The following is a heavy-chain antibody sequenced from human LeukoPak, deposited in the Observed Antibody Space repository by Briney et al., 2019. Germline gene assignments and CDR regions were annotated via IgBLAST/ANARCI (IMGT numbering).Heavy chain of an antibody. CDR2: INWNGGST. CDR1: GFTFDDYG. CDR3: DYNSGSYRDPAFDI. Sequence: PGGSLRLSCAASGFTFDDYGMSWVRQAPGKGLEWVSGINWNGGSTGYADSVKGRFTISRDNAKNSLYLQMNSLRPEDTALYYCDYNSGSYRDPAFDIWGQGTMVTVSS. D-gene: IGHD3-10*01. J-gene: IGHJ3*02. V-gene: IGHV3-20*04.